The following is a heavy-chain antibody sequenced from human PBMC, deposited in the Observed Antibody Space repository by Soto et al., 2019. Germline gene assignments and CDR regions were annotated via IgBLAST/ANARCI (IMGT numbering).Heavy chain of an antibody. J-gene: IGHJ3*02. CDR1: GFTFSSYG. Sequence: GGSVRLSCAASGFTFSSYGMHWVRQAPGKGLEWVAVIWYDGSNKYYADSVKGRFTISRDNSKNTLYLQMNSLRAEDTAVYYCSRDRYCSGGSCYSEWAFDIWGQGTMVTVSS. CDR2: IWYDGSNK. V-gene: IGHV3-33*01. CDR3: SRDRYCSGGSCYSEWAFDI. D-gene: IGHD2-15*01.